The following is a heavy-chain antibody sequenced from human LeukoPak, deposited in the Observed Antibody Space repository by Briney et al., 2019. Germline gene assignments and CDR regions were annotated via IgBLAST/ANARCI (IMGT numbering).Heavy chain of an antibody. D-gene: IGHD6-13*01. V-gene: IGHV3-23*01. J-gene: IGHJ4*02. CDR1: GFTFTSYA. Sequence: GGSLRLSCAASGFTFTSYAMSWVRQAPGKGLEWASSISDTGGSTYYADSVKGRFTISRDNSNNTLYLQMNTLSAEDTAVYYCGKRDSSYRGQGTLVTVSS. CDR2: ISDTGGST. CDR3: GKRDSSY.